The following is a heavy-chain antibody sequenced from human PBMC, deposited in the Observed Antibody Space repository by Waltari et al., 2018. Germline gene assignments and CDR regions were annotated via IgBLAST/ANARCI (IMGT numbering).Heavy chain of an antibody. J-gene: IGHJ6*02. Sequence: QVQLQESGPGLVKPSETLSLTCPVSGGSISSYYWSWIRQPPGKGLEWIGYIYYSGSTNYNPSLKSRVTISVDTSKNQFSLKLSSVTAADTAVYYCAREGGIRGSYYPYYYGMDVWGQGTTVTVSS. CDR1: GGSISSYY. CDR2: IYYSGST. D-gene: IGHD1-26*01. V-gene: IGHV4-59*01. CDR3: AREGGIRGSYYPYYYGMDV.